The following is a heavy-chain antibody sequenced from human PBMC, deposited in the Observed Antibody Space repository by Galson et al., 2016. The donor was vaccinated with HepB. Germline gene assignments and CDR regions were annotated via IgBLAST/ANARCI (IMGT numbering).Heavy chain of an antibody. V-gene: IGHV3-21*01. CDR3: ARDLSGPDR. CDR1: GFTFNYYG. CDR2: ISSHNSNI. J-gene: IGHJ5*02. Sequence: SLRLSCAASGFTFNYYGMIWVRQAPGKGLEWVSFISSHNSNIYYADSVNGRFTISRDNAYNSLHLQMNSLRAEDTALYYCARDLSGPDRWGQGTLVTVSS.